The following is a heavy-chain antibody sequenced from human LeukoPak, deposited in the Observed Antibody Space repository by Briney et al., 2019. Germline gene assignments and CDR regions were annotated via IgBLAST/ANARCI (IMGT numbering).Heavy chain of an antibody. Sequence: VASVKVSCKASGYTFTSYDINWVRQATGQGLEWTGWMNPNSGNTGYAQKFQGRVTMTRNTSISTAYMELSSLRSEDTAVYYCAREDYGSGSSHYGMDVWGQGTTVTVSS. D-gene: IGHD3-10*01. V-gene: IGHV1-8*01. J-gene: IGHJ6*02. CDR1: GYTFTSYD. CDR2: MNPNSGNT. CDR3: AREDYGSGSSHYGMDV.